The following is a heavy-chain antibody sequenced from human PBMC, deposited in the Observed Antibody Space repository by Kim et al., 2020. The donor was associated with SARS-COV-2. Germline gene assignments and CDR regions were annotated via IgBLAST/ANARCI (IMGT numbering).Heavy chain of an antibody. CDR3: GTGSAFDI. CDR2: ITRKSEGETT. V-gene: IGHV3-15*01. J-gene: IGHJ3*02. Sequence: GGSLRLSCAVSGFTFSNSWMSWVRQAPGKGLEWVGRITRKSEGETTDYAAPVKGRFTISRDDSKNTLFLQMNSLKSEDTAVYYCGTGSAFDIWGQGTVVTVSS. CDR1: GFTFSNSW.